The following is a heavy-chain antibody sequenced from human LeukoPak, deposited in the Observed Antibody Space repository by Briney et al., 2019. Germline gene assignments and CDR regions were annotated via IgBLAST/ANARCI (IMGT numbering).Heavy chain of an antibody. Sequence: GGSLRLSCAASGFTFSSYWMSWVRQAPGKGLEWVANIKQDGSEKYYVDSVKGRFTISRDNAKNSLYLQMNSLRAEDTAVYYCARDWQNDYGDYGLDYWGQGTLVTVSS. J-gene: IGHJ4*02. CDR3: ARDWQNDYGDYGLDY. V-gene: IGHV3-7*01. D-gene: IGHD4-17*01. CDR1: GFTFSSYW. CDR2: IKQDGSEK.